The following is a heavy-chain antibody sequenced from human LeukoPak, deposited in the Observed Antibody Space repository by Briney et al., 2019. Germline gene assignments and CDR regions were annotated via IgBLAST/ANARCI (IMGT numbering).Heavy chain of an antibody. CDR1: GFTFSSYA. Sequence: GGSLRLSCAASGFTFSSYAMSWVRQAPGKGLEWVSAIIRRGDSTYSADSVEGRFTISRDNSKNTLYLQMNSLRAEDTAVYYCAKASGTTWDFDYWGQGTLVTVSS. V-gene: IGHV3-23*01. D-gene: IGHD1-1*01. J-gene: IGHJ4*02. CDR2: IIRRGDST. CDR3: AKASGTTWDFDY.